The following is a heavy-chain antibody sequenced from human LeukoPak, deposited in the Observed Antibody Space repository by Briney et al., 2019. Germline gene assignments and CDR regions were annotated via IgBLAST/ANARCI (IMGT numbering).Heavy chain of an antibody. D-gene: IGHD3-9*01. Sequence: SETLSLTCAVYGGSFSGYYWSWIRQPPGKGLEWSGYIYYRWSTNYNPSLNSRGTISVDTSKNQFSLKLSSVPAADTDVYSCARGAYYDILTGLPDYWGQGTLVTVSS. J-gene: IGHJ4*02. CDR3: ARGAYYDILTGLPDY. CDR2: IYYRWST. V-gene: IGHV4-59*01. CDR1: GGSFSGYY.